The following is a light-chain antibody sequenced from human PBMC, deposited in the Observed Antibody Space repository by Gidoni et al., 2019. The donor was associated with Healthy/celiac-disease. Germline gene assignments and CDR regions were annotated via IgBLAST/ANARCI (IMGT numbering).Light chain of an antibody. CDR2: DVS. CDR3: SSYTSSSTLGVV. V-gene: IGLV2-14*03. CDR1: SSAVGGYNY. Sequence: QSALTQPASVYGSPGQSITISCTGTSSAVGGYNYVSWYQQHPGKAPKLMIYDVSYRPSGVSNRFSGSKSGNTASLTISGLQAEDEADYYCSSYTSSSTLGVVFGGGTKLTVL. J-gene: IGLJ2*01.